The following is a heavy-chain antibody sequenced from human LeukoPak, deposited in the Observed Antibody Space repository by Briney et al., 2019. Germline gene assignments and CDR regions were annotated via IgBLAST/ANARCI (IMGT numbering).Heavy chain of an antibody. V-gene: IGHV3-23*01. J-gene: IGHJ4*02. CDR3: ARVRTYCGGDCYLNFDY. CDR2: ICGTGDGT. CDR1: GFNFSNYA. D-gene: IGHD2-21*02. Sequence: AGSLRLSCAASGFNFSNYAMSWVRQAPGKGLNWVSAICGTGDGTYFADSVQGRYTISKDNSKNTLWLQMKRLRGEDTAVYYCARVRTYCGGDCYLNFDYWGQGTLVTVSS.